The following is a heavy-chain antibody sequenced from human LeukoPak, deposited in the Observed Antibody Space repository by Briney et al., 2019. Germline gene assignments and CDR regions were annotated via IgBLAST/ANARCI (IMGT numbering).Heavy chain of an antibody. CDR1: GGSISSYY. CDR3: ARDRWFDP. J-gene: IGHJ5*02. V-gene: IGHV4-59*01. CDR2: TYYSGST. Sequence: PSETLSLTCTVSGGSISSYYWSWIRQPPGKGLEWIGYTYYSGSTNYNPSLKSRVTISVDTSKNQFSLKLSSVTAADTAVYYCARDRWFDPWGQGTLVTVSS.